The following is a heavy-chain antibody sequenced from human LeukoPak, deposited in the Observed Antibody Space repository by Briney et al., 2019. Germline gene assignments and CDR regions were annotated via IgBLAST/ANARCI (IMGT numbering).Heavy chain of an antibody. CDR1: GFTFSSYA. CDR2: INSDGSNT. CDR3: ARGPNSNWSGLDF. J-gene: IGHJ4*02. V-gene: IGHV3-74*01. D-gene: IGHD6-6*01. Sequence: GGSLRLSCAASGFTFSSYAMHWVRQAPGKGLVWVAHINSDGSNTNYADSVKGRFTISRDNAKNTLYLQVNNLRAEDTAVYYCARGPNSNWSGLDFWGQGTLVTVSS.